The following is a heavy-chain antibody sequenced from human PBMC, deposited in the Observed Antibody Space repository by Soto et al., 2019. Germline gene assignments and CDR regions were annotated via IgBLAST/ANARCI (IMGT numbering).Heavy chain of an antibody. CDR2: INPSGGST. V-gene: IGHV1-46*03. J-gene: IGHJ6*04. CDR1: GYTFTSYY. CDR3: ARRYLGGYDGLDV. Sequence: QVQLVQSGAEVKKPGASVKVSCKASGYTFTSYYMHWVRQAPGPGLEWMGIINPSGGSTSYAQKFRGRVTMTRDTSTSTVYMELGSLRSEDTAVYYCARRYLGGYDGLDVWGKGTTVTVSS. D-gene: IGHD5-12*01.